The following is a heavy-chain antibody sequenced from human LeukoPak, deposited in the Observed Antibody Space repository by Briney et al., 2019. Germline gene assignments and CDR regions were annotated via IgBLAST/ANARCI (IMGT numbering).Heavy chain of an antibody. Sequence: SETLSLTCTVSGGSISSYYWSWIRLPPGKGLEWIGYIYYSGITKYNPSLKSRVTISVDTSRNQVSLKLNSVTAADTAVYYCARRQDYADYDLGAFDTWGQGTMVTVSS. J-gene: IGHJ3*02. CDR1: GGSISSYY. CDR3: ARRQDYADYDLGAFDT. V-gene: IGHV4-59*01. CDR2: IYYSGIT. D-gene: IGHD4-17*01.